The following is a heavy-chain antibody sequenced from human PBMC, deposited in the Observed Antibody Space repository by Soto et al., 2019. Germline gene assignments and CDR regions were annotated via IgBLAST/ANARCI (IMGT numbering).Heavy chain of an antibody. CDR1: ADSVSSDYYC. D-gene: IGHD5-18*01. CDR3: ARDIRGYSRAFDY. J-gene: IGHJ4*02. CDR2: ICSGGST. V-gene: IGHV4-61*01. Sequence: LSLTCTVSADSVSSDYYCWTWIRQPPGKGLEWIGYICSGGSTNYNPSLKSRVTISLDTSRNQFSLKLASVTAADTAVYYCARDIRGYSRAFDYWGQGMLVTVSS.